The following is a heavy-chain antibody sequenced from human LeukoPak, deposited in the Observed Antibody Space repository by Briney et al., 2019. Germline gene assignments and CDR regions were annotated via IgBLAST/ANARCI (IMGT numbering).Heavy chain of an antibody. J-gene: IGHJ4*02. V-gene: IGHV3-21*01. CDR3: ARDTDGLGY. CDR2: ITSSSSSM. Sequence: GGSLRLSCVASGFTFSIYTMSWVRQAPGKGLEWVSSITSSSSSMYSADSVKGRLTISRDNAKNTMSLQMNGLRAEDTAVYYCARDTDGLGYWGQGTLVTVSS. D-gene: IGHD6-6*01. CDR1: GFTFSIYT.